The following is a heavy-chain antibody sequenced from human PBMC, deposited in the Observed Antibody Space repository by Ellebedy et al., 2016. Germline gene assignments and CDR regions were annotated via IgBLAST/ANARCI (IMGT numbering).Heavy chain of an antibody. CDR3: ARGRDQWHRFDY. V-gene: IGHV4-34*01. J-gene: IGHJ4*02. Sequence: SETLSLTXAVYIESFSGFYWSRIRQPPGKGLEWIGEINHSGSTNYNPSLKSRLSISVDTSKNQFSLKLSSVTAADTAVYYCARGRDQWHRFDYWGQGSLVTVSS. CDR1: IESFSGFY. CDR2: INHSGST. D-gene: IGHD6-19*01.